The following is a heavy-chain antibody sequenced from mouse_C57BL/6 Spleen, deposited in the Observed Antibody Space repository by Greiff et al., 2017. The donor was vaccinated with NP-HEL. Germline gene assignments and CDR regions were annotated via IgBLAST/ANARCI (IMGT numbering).Heavy chain of an antibody. CDR2: ISDGGSYT. CDR3: ARDDGLNWYFDV. D-gene: IGHD2-3*01. CDR1: GFTFSSYA. V-gene: IGHV5-4*01. Sequence: EVQLVESGGGLVKPGGSLKLSCAASGFTFSSYAMSWVRQTPEKRLEWVATISDGGSYTYYPDNVKGRFTISRDNAKNNLYLQMSHLKSEDTAMYYCARDDGLNWYFDVWGTGTTVTVSS. J-gene: IGHJ1*03.